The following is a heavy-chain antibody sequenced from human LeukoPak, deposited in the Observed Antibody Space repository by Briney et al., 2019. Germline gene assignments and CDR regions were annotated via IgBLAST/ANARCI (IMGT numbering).Heavy chain of an antibody. J-gene: IGHJ6*02. V-gene: IGHV1-24*01. D-gene: IGHD2-2*02. CDR1: GYTLTELS. CDR2: FDPEDGET. Sequence: ASVKVSCKVSGYTLTELSMHWVRRAPGKGLEWMGGFDPEDGETIYAQKFQGRVTMTEDTSTDTAYMELSSLRSEDTAVYYCATLYCSSTSCYTGDYYYYGMDVWGQGTTVTVSS. CDR3: ATLYCSSTSCYTGDYYYYGMDV.